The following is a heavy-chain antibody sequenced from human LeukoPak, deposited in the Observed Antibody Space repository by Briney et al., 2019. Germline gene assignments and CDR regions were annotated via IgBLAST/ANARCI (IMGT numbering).Heavy chain of an antibody. CDR3: ARGNYDILTTLFDY. D-gene: IGHD3-9*01. V-gene: IGHV4-30-4*01. J-gene: IGHJ4*02. CDR2: IYYSGST. Sequence: SETLSLTCTVSGGSISSGDYYWSWIRQPPGKGLEWIGYIYYSGSTYYNPSLKSRVTISVDTSKNQFSLKLSSVTAADTAVYYCARGNYDILTTLFDYWGQGTLVTVSS. CDR1: GGSISSGDYY.